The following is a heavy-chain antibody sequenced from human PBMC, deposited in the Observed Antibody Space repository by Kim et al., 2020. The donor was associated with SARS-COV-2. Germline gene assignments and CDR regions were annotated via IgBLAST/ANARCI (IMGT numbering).Heavy chain of an antibody. Sequence: GGSLRLSCAASGFTFSNYGMHWVRQAPGKGLEWVAVIWYDGSKNYYTDSVKGRFTISRDNSKNTLYLQMNSLRAEDMAVYYCASPLYCGGGSCYLWGQGTLVTVSS. D-gene: IGHD2-15*01. J-gene: IGHJ4*02. CDR1: GFTFSNYG. CDR3: ASPLYCGGGSCYL. CDR2: IWYDGSKN. V-gene: IGHV3-33*01.